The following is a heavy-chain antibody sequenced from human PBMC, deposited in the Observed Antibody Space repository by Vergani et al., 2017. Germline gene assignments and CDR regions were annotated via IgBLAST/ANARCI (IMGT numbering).Heavy chain of an antibody. CDR1: GGSINSHNYY. D-gene: IGHD2-15*01. J-gene: IGHJ4*02. CDR3: ARVSCLGGSCYKPLFDY. Sequence: QVQLQESCPGLVKPSQTLSLTCTVSGGSINSHNYYWSWIRQPAGKGLEWIGRIHTSGSTNYNPSLKSRVTMSEDTSKNQVSLHLTSVTAADTAVYFCARVSCLGGSCYKPLFDYWVQGSLVTDSS. V-gene: IGHV4-61*02. CDR2: IHTSGST.